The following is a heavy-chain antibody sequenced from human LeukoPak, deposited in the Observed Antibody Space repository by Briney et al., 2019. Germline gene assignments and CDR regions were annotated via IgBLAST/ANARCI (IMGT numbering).Heavy chain of an antibody. CDR2: ISYDGSNK. CDR1: GVTFSSYA. D-gene: IGHD6-19*01. J-gene: IGHJ4*02. CDR3: ATGYSAWSFGY. Sequence: GGSLRLSCAASGVTFSSYAMNWVRQAPGKGLDWVAVISYDGSNKYYADSVKGRFTISRDNSKNTPYLQMNSLRAEDTAMYFCATGYSAWSFGYWGQGTLVTVSS. V-gene: IGHV3-30-3*01.